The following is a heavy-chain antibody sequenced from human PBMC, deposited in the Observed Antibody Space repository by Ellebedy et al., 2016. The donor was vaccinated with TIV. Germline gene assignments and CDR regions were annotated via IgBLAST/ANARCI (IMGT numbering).Heavy chain of an antibody. D-gene: IGHD5-18*01. J-gene: IGHJ4*02. V-gene: IGHV3-15*01. CDR1: GFTFSNAW. Sequence: GGSLRLSCAASGFTFSNAWMNWVRQAPGKGLEWVGRIKSKTDGGAADYAAPVKGRFTIARDDSKNTLYLQMNSLKTEDTAVYFCTTVYRYNYDSVWGQGTLVTVSS. CDR3: TTVYRYNYDSV. CDR2: IKSKTDGGAA.